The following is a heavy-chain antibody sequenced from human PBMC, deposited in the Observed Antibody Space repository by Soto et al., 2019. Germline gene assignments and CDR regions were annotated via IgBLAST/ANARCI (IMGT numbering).Heavy chain of an antibody. CDR2: IYYSGST. CDR1: GGSISSSSYY. J-gene: IGHJ4*02. CDR3: ASINRRYSSSWYISY. V-gene: IGHV4-39*01. D-gene: IGHD6-13*01. Sequence: QLQLQESGPGLVKPSETLSLTCTVSGGSISSSSYYWGWIRQPPGKGLEWIGSIYYSGSTYYNPSLKSRVTISVDTSKNQFSLKLSSVTAADTAVYYCASINRRYSSSWYISYWGQGTLVTVSS.